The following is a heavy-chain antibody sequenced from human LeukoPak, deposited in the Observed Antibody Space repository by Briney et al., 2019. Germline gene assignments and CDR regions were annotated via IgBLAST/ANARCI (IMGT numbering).Heavy chain of an antibody. Sequence: SETLSLTCTVSGGSISIYHWSSLRQPPGKGLEWIGYIYYTGSTNYNPSTTYNPSLKSRVTISVDTSKNQFSLKLNSVTAADTAVYYCARGDYGGRIVPLDSWGQGTLVTVSS. V-gene: IGHV4-59*01. CDR2: IYYTGST. J-gene: IGHJ4*02. CDR1: GGSISIYH. D-gene: IGHD4-23*01. CDR3: ARGDYGGRIVPLDS.